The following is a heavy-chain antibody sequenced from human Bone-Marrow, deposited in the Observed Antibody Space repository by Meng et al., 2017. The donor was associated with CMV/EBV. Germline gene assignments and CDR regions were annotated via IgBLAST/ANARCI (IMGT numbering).Heavy chain of an antibody. CDR2: ISSSGSTI. CDR1: GFTFSDYY. CDR3: ARDYLAVPANDAFDI. J-gene: IGHJ3*02. D-gene: IGHD2-2*01. Sequence: GFTFSDYYMSWIGQAPGKGLEWVSYISSSGSTIYYADSVKGRFTISRDNAKNSLYLQMNSLRAEDTAVYYCARDYLAVPANDAFDIWGQGTMVTVSS. V-gene: IGHV3-11*01.